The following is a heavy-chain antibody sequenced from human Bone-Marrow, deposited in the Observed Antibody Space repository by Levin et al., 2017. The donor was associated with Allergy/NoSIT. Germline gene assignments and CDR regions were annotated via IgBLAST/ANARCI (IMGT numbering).Heavy chain of an antibody. Sequence: KISCQASGYSFSSYTLNWVRQAPGQGLEWMGGIVPIFGTVTIAQKFQGRVKITADTSTNTAHMELTSLISEDTAVYYCAKERSGGGLFDIWGQGTMVTVSS. J-gene: IGHJ3*02. V-gene: IGHV1-69*06. CDR3: AKERSGGGLFDI. D-gene: IGHD2-8*02. CDR1: GYSFSSYT. CDR2: IVPIFGTV.